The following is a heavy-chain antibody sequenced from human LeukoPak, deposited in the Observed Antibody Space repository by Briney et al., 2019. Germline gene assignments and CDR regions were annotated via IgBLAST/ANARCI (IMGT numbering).Heavy chain of an antibody. J-gene: IGHJ4*02. CDR2: IRYDGSNK. CDR3: AKGPYDSSGYYYDGDDY. Sequence: PGGSLRLSCAASGFTFSSYGMHWVRQAPGKGLEWVAFIRYDGSNKYYADSVKGRFTISRDNSKNTLYLQMNSLRAEDTAVYYCAKGPYDSSGYYYDGDDYWGQGTLVTVSS. V-gene: IGHV3-30*02. CDR1: GFTFSSYG. D-gene: IGHD3-22*01.